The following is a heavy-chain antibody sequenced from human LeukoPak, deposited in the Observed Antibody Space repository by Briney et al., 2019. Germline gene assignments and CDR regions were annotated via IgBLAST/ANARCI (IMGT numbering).Heavy chain of an antibody. CDR3: ARALVGAATLSY. CDR2: IYPGDSDT. Sequence: GEPLKISCQGSGYTFTTYWIGWVRQMPGKGLEWMGVIYPGDSDTRYSPSFQGQVTLSADKSISTAYLQWSSLKASDTAIYYCARALVGAATLSYWGQGTLVTVSS. CDR1: GYTFTTYW. D-gene: IGHD1-26*01. J-gene: IGHJ4*02. V-gene: IGHV5-51*01.